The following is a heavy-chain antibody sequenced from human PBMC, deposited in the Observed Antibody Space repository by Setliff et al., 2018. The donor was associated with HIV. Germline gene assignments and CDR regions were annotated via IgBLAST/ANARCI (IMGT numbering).Heavy chain of an antibody. CDR1: GDSINSRPYY. J-gene: IGHJ4*02. D-gene: IGHD2-21*02. V-gene: IGHV4-39*01. CDR2: VFYSGST. CDR3: ARFPTVVTAPGF. Sequence: SETLSLTCSVSGDSINSRPYYYGWLRQPPGKVLEWIGNVFYSGSTYYNPSLKSRVSMSIDTSRNQFSFKLTSVTAAETAVYFCARFPTVVTAPGFWGRGTLVTVSS.